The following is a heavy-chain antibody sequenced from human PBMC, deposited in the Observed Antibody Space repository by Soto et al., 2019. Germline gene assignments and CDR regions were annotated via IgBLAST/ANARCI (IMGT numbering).Heavy chain of an antibody. CDR1: GGTFSSYT. V-gene: IGHV1-69*04. J-gene: IGHJ4*02. CDR3: ARETPTGKPPLDY. CDR2: IIPILGIA. D-gene: IGHD1-1*01. Sequence: ASVKVSCKASGGTFSSYTISWVRRAPGQGLEWMGRIIPILGIANYAQKFQGRVTITADKSTSTAYMELSSLRSEDTAVYYCARETPTGKPPLDYWGQGTLVTVSS.